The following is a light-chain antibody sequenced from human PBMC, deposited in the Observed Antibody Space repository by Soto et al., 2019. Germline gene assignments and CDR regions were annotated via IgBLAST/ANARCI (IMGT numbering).Light chain of an antibody. J-gene: IGKJ5*01. Sequence: EIVLTQSPGTLSLSPGERATLSCRASQSVSNNYLAWYQQKPGQAPRLLIYGASSRATGIPDRFTGSGSGTDFTLTIARLEPADYAVYYCQQYGSSPPITCGQGTRLDIK. CDR2: GAS. V-gene: IGKV3-20*01. CDR1: QSVSNNY. CDR3: QQYGSSPPIT.